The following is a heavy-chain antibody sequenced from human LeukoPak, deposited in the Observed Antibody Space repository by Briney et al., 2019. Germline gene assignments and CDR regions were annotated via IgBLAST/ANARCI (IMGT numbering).Heavy chain of an antibody. CDR3: ARAVVNWFDP. V-gene: IGHV4-59*08. D-gene: IGHD3-22*01. CDR2: IYYSGST. J-gene: IGHJ5*02. CDR1: GGSISSYY. Sequence: SETLSLTCTVAGGSISSYYWSWIRQPPGKGLEWIGYIYYSGSTNYNPSLKSRVTISVDTSKNQFSLKLSSVTAADTAVYYCARAVVNWFDPWGQGTLVTVSS.